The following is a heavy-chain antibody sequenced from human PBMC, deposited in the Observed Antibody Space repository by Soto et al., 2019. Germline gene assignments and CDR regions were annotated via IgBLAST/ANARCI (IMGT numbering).Heavy chain of an antibody. J-gene: IGHJ4*02. D-gene: IGHD5-12*01. V-gene: IGHV3-15*01. Sequence: PGGSLRLSCTASGFTFYNTWMIWVRQAPGKGLEWVGRVKSKTDGGATDYTAPVKGRFTISRDDSQNTLYLQMNSLQTDDTAVYYCTTDRRSGYDPQFDFWGQGTLVTVSS. CDR1: GFTFYNTW. CDR2: VKSKTDGGAT. CDR3: TTDRRSGYDPQFDF.